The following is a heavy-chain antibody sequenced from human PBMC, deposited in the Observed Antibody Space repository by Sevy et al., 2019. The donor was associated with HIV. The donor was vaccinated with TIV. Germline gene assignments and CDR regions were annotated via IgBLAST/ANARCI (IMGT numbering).Heavy chain of an antibody. J-gene: IGHJ4*02. CDR1: GFTFSSYA. V-gene: IGHV3-23*01. D-gene: IGHD3-22*01. CDR2: ISGSGGST. Sequence: GGSLRLSCAASGFTFSSYAMSWVRQAPGKGLEWVSAISGSGGSTYYADSVKGRFTISRDNSKNTLYLQMNRLRAEDTAVYYCATDYLSHYYDSSGYGRNTDYWGQGTLVTVSS. CDR3: ATDYLSHYYDSSGYGRNTDY.